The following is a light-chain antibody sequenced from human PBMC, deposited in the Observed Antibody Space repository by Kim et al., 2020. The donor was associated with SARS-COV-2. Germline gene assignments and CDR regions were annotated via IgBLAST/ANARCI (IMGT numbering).Light chain of an antibody. Sequence: GTTSTTSCPRRNGSIDDHYVQGYPQRPGGGPTTVIYEEDQRPSGVSDRFSGSIDNSSNSASLTISGLRTEDEADYYCQSYNRDNVIFGGGTQLTVL. J-gene: IGLJ2*01. CDR2: EED. V-gene: IGLV6-57*03. CDR1: NGSIDDHY. CDR3: QSYNRDNVI.